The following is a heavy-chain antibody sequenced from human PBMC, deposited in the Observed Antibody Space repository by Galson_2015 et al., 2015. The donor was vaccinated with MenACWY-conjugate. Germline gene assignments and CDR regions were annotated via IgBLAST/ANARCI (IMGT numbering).Heavy chain of an antibody. CDR1: GFTFSTYW. V-gene: IGHV3-7*01. CDR3: ARPIMTFWGVRSLDN. Sequence: SLRLSCAASGFTFSTYWMTWVRQAPGKGLEWVANIKRDGSETYYVDSVKGRFTISRDNAKNSLYLQMNSLRAEDTAVYYCARPIMTFWGVRSLDNWGQGTQVSVSS. D-gene: IGHD3-10*01. J-gene: IGHJ4*02. CDR2: IKRDGSET.